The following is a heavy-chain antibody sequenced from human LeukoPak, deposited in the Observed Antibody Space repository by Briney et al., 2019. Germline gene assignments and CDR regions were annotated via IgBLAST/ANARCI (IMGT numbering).Heavy chain of an antibody. D-gene: IGHD5-18*01. CDR2: IYYSGST. CDR1: GGSISSYY. J-gene: IGHJ4*02. Sequence: KPSETLSLTCTVSGGSISSYYWGWIRQPPGKGLEWIGSIYYSGSTYYNPSLKSRVTISVDTSKNQFSLKLSSVTAADTAVYYCARLSSDTAMDPYYFDYWGQGTLVTVSS. CDR3: ARLSSDTAMDPYYFDY. V-gene: IGHV4-39*01.